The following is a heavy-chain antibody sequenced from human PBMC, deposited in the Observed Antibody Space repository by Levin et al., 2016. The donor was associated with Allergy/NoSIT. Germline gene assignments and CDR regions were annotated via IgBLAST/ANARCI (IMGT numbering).Heavy chain of an antibody. J-gene: IGHJ4*02. D-gene: IGHD6-19*01. CDR2: ISYDGSNK. CDR1: GFTFSSYA. CDR3: AKDVQQWPVASDY. Sequence: GGSLRLSCAASGFTFSSYAMHWVRQAPGKGLEWVAVISYDGSNKYYADSVKGRFTISRDNSKTTLYLQMNSLRAEDTAIYYCAKDVQQWPVASDYWGQGTLVTVSS. V-gene: IGHV3-30*04.